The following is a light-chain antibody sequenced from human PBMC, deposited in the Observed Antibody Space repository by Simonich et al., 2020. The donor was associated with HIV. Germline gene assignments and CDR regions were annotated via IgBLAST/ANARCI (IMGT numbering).Light chain of an antibody. CDR1: QSVGSN. Sequence: EIVLTQSPATLSLSPGERAALSCRASQSVGSNLAWYQQKLGQAPRLLIYAVSTRATVIPARFSGSGSGTEFTLTISSIQSEDFAVYYCQQYNTWVSITFGQGTRLEMK. CDR2: AVS. V-gene: IGKV3-15*01. J-gene: IGKJ5*01. CDR3: QQYNTWVSIT.